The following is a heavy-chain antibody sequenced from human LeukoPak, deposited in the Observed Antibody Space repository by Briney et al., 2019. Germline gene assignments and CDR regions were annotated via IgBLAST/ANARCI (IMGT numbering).Heavy chain of an antibody. CDR1: GFTFTSSA. V-gene: IGHV1-58*01. CDR3: ARERWHCRDNCDSVYYYGLDV. CDR2: IVVGSGNT. Sequence: SVKVSCKASGFTFTSSAVQWVRRARGQRLEWIGWIVVGSGNTNYAQKFQERVTITRDMSTSTAYMELSSLASDDTSVYYCARERWHCRDNCDSVYYYGLDVWGQGTTVTVSS. J-gene: IGHJ6*02. D-gene: IGHD2-21*01.